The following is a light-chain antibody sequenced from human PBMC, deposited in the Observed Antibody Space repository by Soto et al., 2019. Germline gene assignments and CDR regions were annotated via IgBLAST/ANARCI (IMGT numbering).Light chain of an antibody. CDR3: GTYDSSMSDAV. J-gene: IGLJ1*01. Sequence: QSVLTQPPSVSAAPGQKVTISCSGSSSTLENYYVSSYQQLPVTAPQLLTYATNNRPSAIPDRFSGSQSCTSATLDITGLQTGDEADYYCGTYDSSMSDAVFGSGTTAPVL. V-gene: IGLV1-51*01. CDR2: ATN. CDR1: SSTLENYY.